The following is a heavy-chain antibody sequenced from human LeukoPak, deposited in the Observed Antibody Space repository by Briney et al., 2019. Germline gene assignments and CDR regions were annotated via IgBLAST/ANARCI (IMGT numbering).Heavy chain of an antibody. CDR1: GFSVSNYY. Sequence: PGGSLRLSCAASGFSVSNYYMSWVRQAPGKGLEWVSVIYSGGNTYYTDSVKGRFTISRDNPKNTVFLQMGSLRGEDTAVYYCAKDVRRFRDIWGQGTMVTVSS. J-gene: IGHJ3*02. CDR2: IYSGGNT. CDR3: AKDVRRFRDI. D-gene: IGHD3-10*02. V-gene: IGHV3-53*01.